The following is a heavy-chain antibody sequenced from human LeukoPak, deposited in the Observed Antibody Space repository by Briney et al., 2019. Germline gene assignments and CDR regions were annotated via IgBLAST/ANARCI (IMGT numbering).Heavy chain of an antibody. V-gene: IGHV4-59*02. D-gene: IGHD5-12*01. CDR3: ARAPRYSGYDPNFDY. CDR1: GGSVSSYY. CDR2: MYYSGST. Sequence: PSETLSLTCTVSGGSVSSYYWSWIRQPPGKGLEWIGYMYYSGSTNYNPSLKSRVTMLVDTSKNQFSLKLSSVTAADTAVYYCARAPRYSGYDPNFDYWGQGTLVTVSS. J-gene: IGHJ4*02.